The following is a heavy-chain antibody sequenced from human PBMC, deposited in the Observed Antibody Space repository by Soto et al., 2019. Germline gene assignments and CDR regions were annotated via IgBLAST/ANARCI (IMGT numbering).Heavy chain of an antibody. CDR2: INPNSGGT. V-gene: IGHV1-2*04. CDR3: ARDRELDPVAGPGNYYGMDV. D-gene: IGHD6-19*01. J-gene: IGHJ6*02. Sequence: QVQLVQSGAEVKKPGASVKVSCKASGYTFTGYYMHWVRQAPGQGLEWMGWINPNSGGTNYAQKFQGWVTMTRDTSISTAYMELSRLRSDDTAVYYCARDRELDPVAGPGNYYGMDVWGQGTTVTVSS. CDR1: GYTFTGYY.